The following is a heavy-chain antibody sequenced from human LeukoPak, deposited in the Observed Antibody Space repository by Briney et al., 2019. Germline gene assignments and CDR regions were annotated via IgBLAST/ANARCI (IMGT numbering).Heavy chain of an antibody. D-gene: IGHD3-16*01. Sequence: GGSLRLSCAASGFTFSSYAMSWVRQAPGKGLEWVASINHNGNVSYYVDSVKGRFTISRDNAKNSLYLQMSNLRAEDTAVYFCARGGGLDVWGQGATVTVSS. V-gene: IGHV3-7*03. CDR3: ARGGGLDV. CDR1: GFTFSSYA. CDR2: INHNGNVS. J-gene: IGHJ6*02.